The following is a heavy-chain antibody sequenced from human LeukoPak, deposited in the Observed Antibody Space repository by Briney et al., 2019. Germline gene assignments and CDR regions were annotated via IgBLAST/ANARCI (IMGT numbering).Heavy chain of an antibody. Sequence: GASVKVSCKASGGTFISYAISWVRQAPGQGLEWMGRIIPILGIANYAQKVQGRVTITTDKSTSTAYMELSRLRAGDTAVYYCARARGVRGSYGGSIDYWGQGTLVTVSS. D-gene: IGHD1-26*01. CDR2: IIPILGIA. CDR3: ARARGVRGSYGGSIDY. J-gene: IGHJ4*02. CDR1: GGTFISYA. V-gene: IGHV1-69*04.